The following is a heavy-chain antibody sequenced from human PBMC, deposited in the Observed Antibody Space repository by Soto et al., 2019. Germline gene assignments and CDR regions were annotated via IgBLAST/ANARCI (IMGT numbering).Heavy chain of an antibody. D-gene: IGHD2-15*01. Sequence: QVQLQESGPGVVKPSETLSLTCTVSGGSISPFYWSWVWQPPGKGLEWIGYLYYSGNTNYNPSLKSRVPISVDPSKNQVSLRLTSVTAADTAVYYCARVGGVAARTFDYWGQGTVVTVSS. CDR1: GGSISPFY. CDR2: LYYSGNT. J-gene: IGHJ4*02. V-gene: IGHV4-59*01. CDR3: ARVGGVAARTFDY.